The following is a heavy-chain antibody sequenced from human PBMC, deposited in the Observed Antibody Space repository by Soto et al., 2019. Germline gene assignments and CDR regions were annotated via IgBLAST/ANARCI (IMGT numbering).Heavy chain of an antibody. Sequence: GGSLRLSCAASGFTFGHSAMSWVRQAPGKGLEWVAAISGTGGAAYYADSVKGRFTISRDNSRNTLFLQMNSLRVDDTAVYYCARGGSLSGGYDYRGQGTLVTVSS. V-gene: IGHV3-23*01. CDR2: ISGTGGAA. J-gene: IGHJ4*02. CDR1: GFTFGHSA. CDR3: ARGGSLSGGYDY. D-gene: IGHD2-15*01.